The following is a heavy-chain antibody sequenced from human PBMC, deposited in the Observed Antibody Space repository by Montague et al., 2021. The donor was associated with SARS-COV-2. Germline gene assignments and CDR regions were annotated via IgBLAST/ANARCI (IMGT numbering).Heavy chain of an antibody. Sequence: SETLSLTCAVYGGSFSDYYWSWIRQSPGGGLEWIGQINDGGSTNYNPSLRSRVTISIDTSKNQFSLKLTSVTAADTAVYYCARGAPGYWGQGTLVTVSS. CDR3: ARGAPGY. J-gene: IGHJ4*02. CDR1: GGSFSDYY. CDR2: INDGGST. V-gene: IGHV4-34*01. D-gene: IGHD1-1*01.